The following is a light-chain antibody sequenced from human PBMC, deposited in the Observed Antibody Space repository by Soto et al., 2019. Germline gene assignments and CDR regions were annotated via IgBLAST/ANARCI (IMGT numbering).Light chain of an antibody. J-gene: IGKJ1*01. CDR1: QSISSTY. Sequence: EIVLTQSPGTLSLSPGERATLSCRASQSISSTYLAWYRQKPGQAPRLLIYAASSRATGIPDRFSGSGSGTDFTLTISRLEPEDLAVYYCQQYYASSWTFGQGTKVDI. CDR2: AAS. CDR3: QQYYASSWT. V-gene: IGKV3-20*01.